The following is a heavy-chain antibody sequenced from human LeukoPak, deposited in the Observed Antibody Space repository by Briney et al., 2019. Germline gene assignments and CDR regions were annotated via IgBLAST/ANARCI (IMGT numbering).Heavy chain of an antibody. CDR2: IRYDGSNK. Sequence: GGSLRLSCAASGFTFSSYGMHWVRQAPGKGLEWVAFIRYDGSNKYYADSVKGRFTISRDNAKNSLYLQMNSLRAEDTALYYCAKDLYGSGSSSLDYWGQGTLVTVSS. CDR3: AKDLYGSGSSSLDY. V-gene: IGHV3-30*02. CDR1: GFTFSSYG. J-gene: IGHJ4*02. D-gene: IGHD3-10*01.